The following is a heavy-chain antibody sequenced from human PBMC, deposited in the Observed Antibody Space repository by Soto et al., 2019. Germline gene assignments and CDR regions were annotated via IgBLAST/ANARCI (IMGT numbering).Heavy chain of an antibody. CDR2: ISAYNGNT. CDR3: ARDLFVASGDYGYFDY. Sequence: ASVKVSCKASGYTFTSYGISWVRQAPGQGLEWKGWISAYNGNTNYAQKLQGRVTMTTDTSTCTAYMELRSLRSDDSALYYCARDLFVASGDYGYFDYWGQGTLVTVSS. CDR1: GYTFTSYG. V-gene: IGHV1-18*01. D-gene: IGHD4-17*01. J-gene: IGHJ4*03.